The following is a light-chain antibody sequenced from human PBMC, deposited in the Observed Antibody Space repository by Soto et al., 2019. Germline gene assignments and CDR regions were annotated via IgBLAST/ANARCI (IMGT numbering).Light chain of an antibody. J-gene: IGKJ1*01. V-gene: IGKV1-5*01. CDR3: QHYNSYSEA. CDR1: QTISNW. CDR2: DAS. Sequence: DIHMTHSPSTLSASVLYRVTITFLASQTISNWLAWYQQKPGKAPKLLIYDASILESGVPSRFSGSGSGTEFTLTISSLQPDDFATYYCQHYNSYSEAFGQGTKVDIK.